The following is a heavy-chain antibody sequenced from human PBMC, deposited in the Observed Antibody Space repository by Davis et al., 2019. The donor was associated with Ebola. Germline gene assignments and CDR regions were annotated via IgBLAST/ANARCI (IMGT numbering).Heavy chain of an antibody. CDR2: IIPILDIA. CDR3: ARGKGTMVQGVYAYYNYGMDV. CDR1: GGTFSSYA. D-gene: IGHD3-10*01. Sequence: SVKVSCKASGGTFSSYAISWVRQAPGQGLEWMGRIIPILDIANYAQKFQGRVTITADKSTSTAYMELSSLRSEDTAVYYCARGKGTMVQGVYAYYNYGMDVWGQGTTVTVSS. J-gene: IGHJ6*02. V-gene: IGHV1-69*04.